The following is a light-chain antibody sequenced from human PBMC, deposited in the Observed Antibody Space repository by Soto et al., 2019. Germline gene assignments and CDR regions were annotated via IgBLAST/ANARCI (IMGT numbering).Light chain of an antibody. CDR3: HFYGNERT. J-gene: IGKJ1*01. Sequence: EIVLTQSPGTLSLSPGDRAALSCRASHTISSNFLAWYQQKPGQAPSLLIYGGSTRATGIPDRFSGRGSETDFTLTISGLEPEDFAVYYCHFYGNERTFGQGTKVEIK. CDR1: HTISSNF. V-gene: IGKV3-20*01. CDR2: GGS.